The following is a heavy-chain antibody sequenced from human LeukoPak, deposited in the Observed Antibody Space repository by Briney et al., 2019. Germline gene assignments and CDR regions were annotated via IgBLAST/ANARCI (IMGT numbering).Heavy chain of an antibody. CDR2: VYASGST. CDR1: GDSISGYY. Sequence: PSETLSLTCTVSGDSISGYYWSWIQQPAGKGLEWIGYVYASGSTYYSPSLKSRVTISLDTSKNQVFLKLISVTAADTAVYYCARRGTWFDPWGQGTLVTVSS. J-gene: IGHJ5*02. CDR3: ARRGTWFDP. D-gene: IGHD3-10*01. V-gene: IGHV4-4*09.